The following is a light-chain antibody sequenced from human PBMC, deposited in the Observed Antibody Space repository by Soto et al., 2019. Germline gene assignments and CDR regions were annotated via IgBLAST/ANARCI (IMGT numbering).Light chain of an antibody. V-gene: IGKV1-8*01. J-gene: IGKJ1*01. CDR2: KAS. CDR1: QGISSY. CDR3: QQSYSTPRT. Sequence: AIRMTQSPSSLSASTGDRVTITCRASQGISSYLAWYQQKPGKAPNLLIYKASSLQSGVPSRFSGSGSGTDFTLTISSLQPEDFATYYCQQSYSTPRTFGQGTKVDI.